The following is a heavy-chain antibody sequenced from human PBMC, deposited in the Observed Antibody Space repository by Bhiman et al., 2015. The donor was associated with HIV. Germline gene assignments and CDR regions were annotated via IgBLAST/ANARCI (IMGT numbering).Heavy chain of an antibody. CDR2: ISYDGSNK. Sequence: VRLVESGGGLVQPGGSLRLSCAVSGITFSDHWMNWVRQAPGKGLEWVAVISYDGSNKYYADSVKGRFTISRDNSKNTLYLQMNSLRAEDTAVYYCARGRWVGDSRGETFDYWGQGTLVTVSS. CDR1: GITFSDHW. V-gene: IGHV3-30-3*01. CDR3: ARGRWVGDSRGETFDY. D-gene: IGHD3-22*01. J-gene: IGHJ4*02.